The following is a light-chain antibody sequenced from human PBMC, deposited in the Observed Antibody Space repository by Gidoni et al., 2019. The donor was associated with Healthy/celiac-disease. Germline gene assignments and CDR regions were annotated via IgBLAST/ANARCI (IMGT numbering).Light chain of an antibody. CDR3: QQYDRYPRT. V-gene: IGKV1-8*01. J-gene: IGKJ1*01. Sequence: AIRMTPSPSSFAASTGDRVTITCRATQGISSYVAWYQQKPGKDPKLLIYAASTLQSGVTSRLSGSGAGTDFTLNISCLQSEDFATYYCQQYDRYPRTFGQGTKVEIK. CDR2: AAS. CDR1: QGISSY.